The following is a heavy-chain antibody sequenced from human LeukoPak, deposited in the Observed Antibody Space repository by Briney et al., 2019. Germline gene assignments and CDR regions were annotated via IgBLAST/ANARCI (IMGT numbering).Heavy chain of an antibody. V-gene: IGHV1-8*01. CDR3: ARGASGGYPY. CDR2: MNPNSGNT. Sequence: ASVKVSCRASGYTFTGYYMHWVRQATGQGLEWMGWMNPNSGNTGYAQKFQGRVTMTRNTSISTAYMELSSLRSEDTAVYYCARGASGGYPYWGQGTLVTVSS. CDR1: GYTFTGYY. D-gene: IGHD2-8*02. J-gene: IGHJ4*02.